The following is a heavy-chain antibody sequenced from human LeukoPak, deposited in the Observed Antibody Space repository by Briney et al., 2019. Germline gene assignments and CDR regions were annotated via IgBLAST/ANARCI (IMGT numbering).Heavy chain of an antibody. V-gene: IGHV4-4*09. CDR3: ARQKCTSTSCLTKNAFDI. Sequence: PSATLSLTCTGSGSITSYYWSWIRQPPGKGLEWIGYIYTSGSTNYNPSLKSRVTISVDTSKNQFSLDLSSVTAADTAVYYCARQKCTSTSCLTKNAFDIWGQGTMVTVSS. CDR2: IYTSGST. J-gene: IGHJ3*02. D-gene: IGHD2-2*01. CDR1: GSITSYY.